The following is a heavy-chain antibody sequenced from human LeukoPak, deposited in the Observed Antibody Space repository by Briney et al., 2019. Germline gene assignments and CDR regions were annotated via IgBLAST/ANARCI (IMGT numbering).Heavy chain of an antibody. CDR1: GLTFRSYA. CDR2: ISGSGGST. CDR3: ANLGDYAIYVDY. Sequence: PGGSLRLSCAVSGLTFRSYAMSWVRQAPGKGLEWVSGISGSGGSTYYADSVKGRFTISRDNSKNTLYLQMNGLRAEGTAVYYCANLGDYAIYVDYWGQGTLVTVSS. V-gene: IGHV3-23*01. D-gene: IGHD2-8*01. J-gene: IGHJ4*02.